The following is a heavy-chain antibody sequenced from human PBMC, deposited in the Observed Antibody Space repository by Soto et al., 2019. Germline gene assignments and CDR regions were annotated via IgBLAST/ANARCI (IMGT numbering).Heavy chain of an antibody. V-gene: IGHV3-23*01. CDR3: AKGYSYGYSYYFYGMDV. CDR1: GFTFSSYA. Sequence: GGSLRLSCAASGFTFSSYAMSWVRQAPGKGLEWVSAIGSGGTTYYADSVKGRFTISRDISKNTLFLQMNSLRAADTAVYYCAKGYSYGYSYYFYGMDVWGQGTTVTVSS. D-gene: IGHD5-18*01. J-gene: IGHJ6*02. CDR2: IGSGGTT.